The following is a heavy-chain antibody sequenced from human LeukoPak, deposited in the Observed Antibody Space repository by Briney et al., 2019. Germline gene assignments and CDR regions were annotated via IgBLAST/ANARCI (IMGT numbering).Heavy chain of an antibody. CDR1: GYTFTSYG. CDR3: ARDRRNYGSGSYLSFDP. Sequence: ASVKLSCKASGYTFTSYGISWVRQAPGQGLEWMGWISAYNGNTNYAQKLQGRVTMTTDTSTSTAYMELRSLRSDDTAVYYCARDRRNYGSGSYLSFDPWGQGTLVTVSS. V-gene: IGHV1-18*01. CDR2: ISAYNGNT. J-gene: IGHJ5*02. D-gene: IGHD3-10*01.